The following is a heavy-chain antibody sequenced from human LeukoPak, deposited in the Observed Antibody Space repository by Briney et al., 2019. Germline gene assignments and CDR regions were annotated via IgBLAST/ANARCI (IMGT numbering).Heavy chain of an antibody. CDR2: ISYDGSNK. Sequence: GGSLRLSCAASGFTFSSYGMHWVRQAPGKGLEWVAVISYDGSNKYYADSVKGRFTISRDNAKNSLYLQMNSLRAEDTAVYYCARDLGARDYYDSSGYYRNYYFDYWGQGILVTVSS. V-gene: IGHV3-30*03. J-gene: IGHJ4*02. CDR1: GFTFSSYG. CDR3: ARDLGARDYYDSSGYYRNYYFDY. D-gene: IGHD3-22*01.